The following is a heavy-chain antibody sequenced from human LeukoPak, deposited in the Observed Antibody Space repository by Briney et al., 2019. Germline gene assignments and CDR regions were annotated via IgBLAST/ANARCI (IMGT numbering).Heavy chain of an antibody. Sequence: ASVKVSCKASGYTFTSYYMHWVRQAPGQGLEWMGIINPSGGSTSYAQKFQGRVTMTRDTSTSTVYMELSSLRSEDTAVYYCAREGYYDSSGYDAFGIWGQGTMVTVSS. CDR1: GYTFTSYY. V-gene: IGHV1-46*01. J-gene: IGHJ3*02. CDR2: INPSGGST. CDR3: AREGYYDSSGYDAFGI. D-gene: IGHD3-22*01.